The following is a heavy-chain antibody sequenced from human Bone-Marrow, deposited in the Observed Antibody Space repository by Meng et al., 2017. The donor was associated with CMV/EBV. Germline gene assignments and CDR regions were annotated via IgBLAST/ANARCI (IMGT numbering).Heavy chain of an antibody. V-gene: IGHV3-23*03. CDR3: AKDGNTFDYYYGMDV. Sequence: GGSLRLSCAVSGFNFNTYAMTWVRQAPGKGLEWVSLIYSGGRSPVYADSVEGRFTISRDNSKNTLYLQMNSLRAEETAVYYCAKDGNTFDYYYGMDVWGQGTTVTVSS. J-gene: IGHJ6*02. D-gene: IGHD3-16*01. CDR2: IYSGGRSP. CDR1: GFNFNTYA.